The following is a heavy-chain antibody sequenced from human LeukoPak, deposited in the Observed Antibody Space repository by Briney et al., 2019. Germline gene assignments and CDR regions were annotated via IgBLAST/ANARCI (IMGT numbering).Heavy chain of an antibody. CDR3: ARVEYSREIDFWDY. CDR1: GYTFTGYY. V-gene: IGHV1-2*02. CDR2: INPNSGGT. Sequence: GASVKVSCKASGYTFTGYYMHWVRQAPGQGLEWMGWINPNSGGTNYAQKFQGRVTMTRDTSISTAYMELSRLRSDDTAVYYCARVEYSREIDFWDYWGQGTLVTVSS. J-gene: IGHJ4*02. D-gene: IGHD3/OR15-3a*01.